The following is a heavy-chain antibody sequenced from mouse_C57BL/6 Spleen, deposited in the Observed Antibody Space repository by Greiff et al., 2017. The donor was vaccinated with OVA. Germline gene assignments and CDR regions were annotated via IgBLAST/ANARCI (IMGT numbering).Heavy chain of an antibody. CDR2: INPNNGGT. V-gene: IGHV1-22*01. D-gene: IGHD2-2*01. CDR3: ARDGYDGGYYAMDY. J-gene: IGHJ4*01. CDR1: GYTFTDYN. Sequence: EVQLQQSGPELVKPGASVKMSCKASGYTFTDYNMHWVKQSHGKSLEWIGYINPNNGGTSYNQKFKGKATLTVNKSSSTAYMELRSLTSEDSAVYYCARDGYDGGYYAMDYWGQGTSVTVSS.